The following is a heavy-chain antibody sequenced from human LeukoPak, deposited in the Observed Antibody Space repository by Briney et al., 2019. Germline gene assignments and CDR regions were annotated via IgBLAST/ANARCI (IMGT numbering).Heavy chain of an antibody. D-gene: IGHD6-13*01. CDR2: INAGNGNT. CDR3: AREGPIAAAGDNWFDP. Sequence: ASVKVSCKASGYTFTSYAMHWVRQAPGQRLEWMGWINAGNGNTKYSQKFQGRVTITADESTSTAYMELSSLRSEDTAVYYCAREGPIAAAGDNWFDPWGQGTLVTVSS. V-gene: IGHV1-3*01. CDR1: GYTFTSYA. J-gene: IGHJ5*02.